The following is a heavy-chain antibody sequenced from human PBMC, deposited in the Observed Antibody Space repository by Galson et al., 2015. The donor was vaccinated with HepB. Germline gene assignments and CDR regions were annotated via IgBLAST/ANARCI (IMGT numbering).Heavy chain of an antibody. J-gene: IGHJ6*02. CDR3: TFYDSSGYSYGMDV. Sequence: SVKVSCKASGGTFSSYAISWVRQAPGQGLEWMGGIIPIFGTANYAQKIQGRVTITADESTSTAYMELSSLRSEDTAVYYCTFYDSSGYSYGMDVWGQGTTVTVSS. D-gene: IGHD3-22*01. CDR2: IIPIFGTA. V-gene: IGHV1-69*13. CDR1: GGTFSSYA.